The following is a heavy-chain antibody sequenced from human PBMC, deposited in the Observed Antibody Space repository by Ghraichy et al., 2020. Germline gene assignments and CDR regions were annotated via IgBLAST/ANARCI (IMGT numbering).Heavy chain of an antibody. CDR2: ISGSGGST. D-gene: IGHD6-19*01. Sequence: ETLSLTCAASGFTFSSYAMSWVRQAPGKGLEWVSAISGSGGSTYYADSVKGRFTISRDNSKNTLYLQMNSLRAEDTAVYYCAKSLAVAGVFDYWGQGTLVTVSS. CDR3: AKSLAVAGVFDY. J-gene: IGHJ4*02. CDR1: GFTFSSYA. V-gene: IGHV3-23*01.